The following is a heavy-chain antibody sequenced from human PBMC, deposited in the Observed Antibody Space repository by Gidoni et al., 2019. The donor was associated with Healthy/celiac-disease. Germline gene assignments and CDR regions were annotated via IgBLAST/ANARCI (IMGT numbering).Heavy chain of an antibody. CDR3: AREDYGDYVTVVDY. CDR2: IWYDGSNK. J-gene: IGHJ4*02. V-gene: IGHV3-33*01. D-gene: IGHD4-17*01. CDR1: GFTFSSYG. Sequence: QVQLVESGGGVVQPGRSLRLSCAASGFTFSSYGMHWVRQAPGKGLEWVAVIWYDGSNKYYADSVKGRFTISRDNSKNTLYLQMNSLRAEDTAVYYCAREDYGDYVTVVDYWGQGTLVTVSS.